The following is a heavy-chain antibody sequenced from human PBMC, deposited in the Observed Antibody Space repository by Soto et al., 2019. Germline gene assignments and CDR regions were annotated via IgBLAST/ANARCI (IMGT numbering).Heavy chain of an antibody. CDR3: ARGHRFGESKNDY. D-gene: IGHD3-10*01. CDR1: GGSISSGDYY. J-gene: IGHJ4*02. CDR2: IYSSGTT. V-gene: IGHV4-30-4*01. Sequence: SETLSLTCTVSGGSISSGDYYWTWIRQSPGKGLEWIGYIYSSGTTYYNPSLKSRVAMSVDTSKNQFSLNVSSVTAADTALYYCARGHRFGESKNDYWGQGTQVTVSS.